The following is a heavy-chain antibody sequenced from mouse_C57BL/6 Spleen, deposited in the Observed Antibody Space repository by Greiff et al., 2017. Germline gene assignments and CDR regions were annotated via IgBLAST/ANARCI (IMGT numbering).Heavy chain of an antibody. CDR1: GYTFTSYW. V-gene: IGHV1-52*01. Sequence: VQLQQSGAELVRPGSSVKLSCKASGYTFTSYWMHWVKQRPIQGLEWIGNIDPSDSETHYNQKFKDKATLTVDKSSSTAYMQLSSLTSEDSSVYYCAGDYGSTRLEYFDVWGTGTTVTVSS. J-gene: IGHJ1*03. D-gene: IGHD1-1*01. CDR2: IDPSDSET. CDR3: AGDYGSTRLEYFDV.